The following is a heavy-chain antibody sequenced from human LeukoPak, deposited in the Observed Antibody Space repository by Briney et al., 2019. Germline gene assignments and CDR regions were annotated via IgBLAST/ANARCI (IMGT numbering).Heavy chain of an antibody. CDR1: GGTFSSYA. Sequence: ASVKVSCKASGGTFSSYAISWVRQAPGQGLEWMGGIIPIFGTANYAQKFQGRVTITADESTSTAYMELSSLRSEDTAVYYCARNCQQLERRDAFDIWGQGTMVTVSS. CDR3: ARNCQQLERRDAFDI. J-gene: IGHJ3*02. D-gene: IGHD1-1*01. V-gene: IGHV1-69*13. CDR2: IIPIFGTA.